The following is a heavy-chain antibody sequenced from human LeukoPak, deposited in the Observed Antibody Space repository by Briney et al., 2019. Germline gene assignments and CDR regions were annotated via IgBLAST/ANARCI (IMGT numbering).Heavy chain of an antibody. Sequence: PGGSLRLSCAASGFTFSSYARHWVRQAPGKGLEWVANIKRDGSEKYYVDSVKGRFTISRDNPKKSVYLQMNSLRAEDTAIYYCARDVSLSGMDVWGQGTTVIVSS. D-gene: IGHD5/OR15-5a*01. CDR2: IKRDGSEK. CDR3: ARDVSLSGMDV. V-gene: IGHV3-7*01. CDR1: GFTFSSYA. J-gene: IGHJ6*02.